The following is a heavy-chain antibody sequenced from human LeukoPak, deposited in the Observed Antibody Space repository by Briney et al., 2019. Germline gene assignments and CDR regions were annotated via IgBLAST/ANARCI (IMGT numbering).Heavy chain of an antibody. J-gene: IGHJ4*02. CDR2: ISYGGSNK. D-gene: IGHD3-22*01. Sequence: AGGSLRLSCAASGFTFSSYWMSWVRQAPGKGLEWVAVISYGGSNKYYADSVKGRFTISRDNSKNTLYLQMNSLRAEDTAVYYCARDYYDGSGYYPLGYFDYWGQGTLVTVSS. V-gene: IGHV3-30-3*01. CDR3: ARDYYDGSGYYPLGYFDY. CDR1: GFTFSSYW.